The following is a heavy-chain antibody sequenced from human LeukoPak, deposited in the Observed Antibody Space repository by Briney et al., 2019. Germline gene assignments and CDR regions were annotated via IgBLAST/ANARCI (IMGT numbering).Heavy chain of an antibody. J-gene: IGHJ6*03. CDR2: IYHSGTT. D-gene: IGHD3-3*01. CDR3: ARQPASDYDFWSASHGYYYYMDV. V-gene: IGHV4-34*01. CDR1: GGSFSGYY. Sequence: SETLSLTCAVSGGSFSGYYWSWLRQPPGKGLEWIGEIYHSGTTNYNPSLKSRVTISVDTSKNQFSLKLSSVTAADTAVYYCARQPASDYDFWSASHGYYYYMDVWGKGTTVTISS.